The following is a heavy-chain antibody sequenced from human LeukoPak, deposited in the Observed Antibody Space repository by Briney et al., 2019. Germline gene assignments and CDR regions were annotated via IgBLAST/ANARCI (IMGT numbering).Heavy chain of an antibody. CDR3: ARVLSHLFDY. J-gene: IGHJ4*02. V-gene: IGHV3-66*01. Sequence: GGSLRLSCAASGFTVSSNYMSWVRQAPGKGLEWVSVIYSGGSTYYADSVKGRFTISRDNSKNTLYLQMNSVRAEDTAVYYCARVLSHLFDYWGQGTLVTVSS. CDR2: IYSGGST. CDR1: GFTVSSNY.